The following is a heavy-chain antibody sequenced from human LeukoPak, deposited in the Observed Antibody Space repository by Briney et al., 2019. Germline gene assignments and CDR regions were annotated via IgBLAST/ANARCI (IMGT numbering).Heavy chain of an antibody. V-gene: IGHV3-66*01. CDR3: ARDISSGYYDAFDI. CDR1: GFTVSSNY. J-gene: IGHJ3*02. Sequence: ARSLRLSCAASGFTVSSNYMGLVGQAARPWLESVSIIYSGGSTYYADSVKGRFTISRDNSKNTLYLQMNSLRAEDTAVYYCARDISSGYYDAFDIWGQGTMVTVSS. CDR2: IYSGGST. D-gene: IGHD3-22*01.